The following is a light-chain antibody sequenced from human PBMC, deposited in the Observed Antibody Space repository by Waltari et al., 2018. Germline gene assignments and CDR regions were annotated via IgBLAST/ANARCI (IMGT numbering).Light chain of an antibody. CDR3: QQYYSGPFT. CDR1: QSVLYSSNNKNY. J-gene: IGKJ5*01. V-gene: IGKV4-1*01. Sequence: DIVMTQSPDSLAVSLGERATINCKSSQSVLYSSNNKNYLAWYQQKPGQPPKLLIYWASTRESGVADRFTGSGSGTDFTLTISSLQAEDVAVYYCQQYYSGPFTFGQGTRLEIK. CDR2: WAS.